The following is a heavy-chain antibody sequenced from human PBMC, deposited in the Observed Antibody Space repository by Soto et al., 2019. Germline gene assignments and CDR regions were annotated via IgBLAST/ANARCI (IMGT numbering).Heavy chain of an antibody. V-gene: IGHV4-59*01. D-gene: IGHD3-3*01. J-gene: IGHJ4*02. Sequence: SETLSLPCAVSGVSPSGFYWSWIRQPPGKGLEYVGYIYDSGSTYYNPSLKSRVTVSLDSSKNQFSLKLTSVTAADTAIYYCARGHLWLEDWGQGTLVTVSS. CDR2: IYDSGST. CDR3: ARGHLWLED. CDR1: GVSPSGFY.